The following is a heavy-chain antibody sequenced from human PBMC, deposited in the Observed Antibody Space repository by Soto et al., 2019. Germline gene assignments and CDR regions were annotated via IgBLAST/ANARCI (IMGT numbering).Heavy chain of an antibody. CDR2: IYYTGGT. Sequence: SETLSLTCTVSGDSISTRSNYWAWIRQPPGKGLEWIGSIYYTGGTYYNPSLKSRVTLFLDTSKNQFSLNLNSVTAADTAVYYCARDPYYYDSSGYFDYWGQGTLVTVSS. CDR3: ARDPYYYDSSGYFDY. CDR1: GDSISTRSNY. J-gene: IGHJ4*02. D-gene: IGHD3-22*01. V-gene: IGHV4-39*02.